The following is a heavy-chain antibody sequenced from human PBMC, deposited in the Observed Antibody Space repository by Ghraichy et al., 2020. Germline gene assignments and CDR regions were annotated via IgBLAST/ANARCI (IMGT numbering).Heavy chain of an antibody. J-gene: IGHJ3*02. V-gene: IGHV3-33*01. Sequence: GGSLRLSCAASGFTFSSYGMHWVRQAPGKGLEWVALIWYDGSNKYYADSVKGRFTISRDNSKNTLYLQMNSLRAEDTAVYYCARWGAGLTYYSDSSGFDSIDIWGQGTMVTVSS. CDR2: IWYDGSNK. D-gene: IGHD3-22*01. CDR3: ARWGAGLTYYSDSSGFDSIDI. CDR1: GFTFSSYG.